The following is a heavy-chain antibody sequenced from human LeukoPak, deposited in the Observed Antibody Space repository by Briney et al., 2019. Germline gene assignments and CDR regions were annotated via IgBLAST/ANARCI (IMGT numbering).Heavy chain of an antibody. CDR1: GGSISSSSYY. CDR3: ARGATYGSGSYLDY. V-gene: IGHV4-39*01. Sequence: SETLSLTCTVSGGSISSSSYYWGWIRQPPGKGLEWIGSIYYSGSTYYNPSLKSRVTISVDTSKNQFSLKLSSVTAADTAVYYCARGATYGSGSYLDYWGQGTLVTVSS. CDR2: IYYSGST. J-gene: IGHJ4*02. D-gene: IGHD3-10*01.